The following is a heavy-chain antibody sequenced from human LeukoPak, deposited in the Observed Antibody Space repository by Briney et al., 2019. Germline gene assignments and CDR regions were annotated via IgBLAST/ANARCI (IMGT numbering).Heavy chain of an antibody. Sequence: PGGSLRLSCSASGFTFSSYAMSWVRQAPGKGLEWVSAISAGGDTTYTADSVKGRFTISRDNSKNTVSLHMDSLRVEDTAVYYCARGMVRGVIRWFDPWGQGTLVTVSS. V-gene: IGHV3-23*01. CDR3: ARGMVRGVIRWFDP. D-gene: IGHD3-10*01. J-gene: IGHJ5*02. CDR1: GFTFSSYA. CDR2: ISAGGDTT.